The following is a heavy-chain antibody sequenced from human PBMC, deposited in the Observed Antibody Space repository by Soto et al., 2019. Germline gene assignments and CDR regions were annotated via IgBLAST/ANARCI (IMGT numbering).Heavy chain of an antibody. CDR2: MNPSTGNT. D-gene: IGHD6-19*01. CDR3: ARGSIIVAGGFDP. V-gene: IGHV1-8*01. CDR1: GYTFTSYD. Sequence: QVQLVQSGAEVKKPGASVKVSCKASGYTFTSYDIIWVRQATGQGLEWMGWMNPSTGNTDSAEKFQGRLTMTRNTSISTVYMELSSLSFEDTAVYYCARGSIIVAGGFDPGGQGTLVTVSS. J-gene: IGHJ5*02.